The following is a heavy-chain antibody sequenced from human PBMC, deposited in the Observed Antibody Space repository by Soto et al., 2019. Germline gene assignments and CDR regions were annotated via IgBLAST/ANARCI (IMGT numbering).Heavy chain of an antibody. Sequence: PGGSLRLSCAASGFTFSSYGMHWVRQAPGKGLEWVAVIWYDGSNKYYADSVKGRFTISRDNSKNTLYLQMNSLRAEDTAVYYCARDLRYSSGWYGALTSGPSIIDYWGQGTLVTVSS. CDR1: GFTFSSYG. V-gene: IGHV3-33*01. D-gene: IGHD6-19*01. J-gene: IGHJ4*02. CDR3: ARDLRYSSGWYGALTSGPSIIDY. CDR2: IWYDGSNK.